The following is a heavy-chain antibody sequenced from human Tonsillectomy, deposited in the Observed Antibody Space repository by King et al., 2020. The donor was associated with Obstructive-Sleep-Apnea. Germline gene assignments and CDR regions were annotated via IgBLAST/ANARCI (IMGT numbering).Heavy chain of an antibody. D-gene: IGHD5-24*01. J-gene: IGHJ6*02. CDR1: GGSISSGGYY. CDR3: ARVSRWLQLPGYYYYGMDV. CDR2: IYYSGST. V-gene: IGHV4-31*03. Sequence: VQLQESGPGLVKPSQTLSLTCTVSGGSISSGGYYWSWIRQHPGKGPEWIGYIYYSGSTYYNPSLKSRVTISVDTSKNQFSLKLSSVTAADTAVYYCARVSRWLQLPGYYYYGMDVWGQGTTVTVSS.